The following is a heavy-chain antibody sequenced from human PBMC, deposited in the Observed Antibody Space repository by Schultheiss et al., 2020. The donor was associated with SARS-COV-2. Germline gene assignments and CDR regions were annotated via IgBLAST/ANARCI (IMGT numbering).Heavy chain of an antibody. V-gene: IGHV4-34*01. J-gene: IGHJ4*02. CDR2: INHSGST. CDR3: ARGWDYGGNSGEDY. CDR1: GGSISSYY. D-gene: IGHD4-23*01. Sequence: LSLTCTVSGGSISSYYWSWIRQPPGKGLEWIGEINHSGSTNYNPSLKSRVTISVDTSKNQFSLKLSSVTAADTAVYYCARGWDYGGNSGEDYWGQGTLVTVSS.